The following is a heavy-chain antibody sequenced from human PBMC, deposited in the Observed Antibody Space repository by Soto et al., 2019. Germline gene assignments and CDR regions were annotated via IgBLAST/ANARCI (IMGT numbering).Heavy chain of an antibody. V-gene: IGHV1-69*01. D-gene: IGHD2-21*02. Sequence: QVQLVQSGAEVKKPGSSVKVSCKASGGTFSSYAISWVRQAPGQGLEWMGGIIPIFGTANYAQKFQGRVTITADESTSTAYMELSSLRSEDTAVYYCARGGHCCGDCHYYFDYWGQGTLVTVSS. CDR3: ARGGHCCGDCHYYFDY. CDR1: GGTFSSYA. J-gene: IGHJ4*02. CDR2: IIPIFGTA.